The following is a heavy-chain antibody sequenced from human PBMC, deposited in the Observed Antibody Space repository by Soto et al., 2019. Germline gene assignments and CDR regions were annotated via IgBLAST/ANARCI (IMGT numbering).Heavy chain of an antibody. CDR1: GFTFSSYS. D-gene: IGHD2-8*01. CDR3: ARELRDVDWYFDL. CDR2: ISSSSSYI. V-gene: IGHV3-21*01. J-gene: IGHJ2*01. Sequence: EVQLVESGGGLVKPGGSLRLSCAASGFTFSSYSMNWVRQAPGKGLEWVSSISSSSSYIYYADSVKGRFTISRDNAKNSLYLQMNSLRAEDTAVYYCARELRDVDWYFDLGGRGTLVTVSS.